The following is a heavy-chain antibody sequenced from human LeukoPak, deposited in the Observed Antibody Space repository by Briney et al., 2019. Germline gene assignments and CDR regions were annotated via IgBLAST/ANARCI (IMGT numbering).Heavy chain of an antibody. CDR2: IFHSGST. CDR1: GYSISSGYY. CDR3: ARSRRGSYRHSNAFDI. J-gene: IGHJ3*02. V-gene: IGHV4-38-2*02. D-gene: IGHD1-26*01. Sequence: SGTLSLTCTVSGYSISSGYYWGWIRQPPGKGLEWIGSIFHSGSTYYNPSLKSRVTISVDTSKNQFSLKLSSVTAADTAVYYCARSRRGSYRHSNAFDIWGQGTMVTVSS.